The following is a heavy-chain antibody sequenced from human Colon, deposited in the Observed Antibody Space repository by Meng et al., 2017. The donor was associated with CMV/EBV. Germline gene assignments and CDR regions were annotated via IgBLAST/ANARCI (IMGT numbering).Heavy chain of an antibody. CDR1: GFTVGSHY. V-gene: IGHV3-66*02. J-gene: IGHJ4*02. D-gene: IGHD1-26*01. Sequence: CAASGFTVGSHYVSWVRQAPGKGLGWVSVIHGGGGTYYADSVKGRFTISRDNSKNTLYLQMDSLRPEDTAVYYCAYEGPYSGNYVDYWGQGALVTVSS. CDR2: IHGGGGT. CDR3: AYEGPYSGNYVDY.